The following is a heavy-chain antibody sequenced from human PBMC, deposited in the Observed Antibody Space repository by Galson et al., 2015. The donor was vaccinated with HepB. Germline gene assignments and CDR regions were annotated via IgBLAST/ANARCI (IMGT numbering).Heavy chain of an antibody. J-gene: IGHJ6*02. CDR3: ARDQGYGDWYYFGMDV. CDR1: GFPFSTYA. V-gene: IGHV3-30*04. CDR2: ISNDGSNK. D-gene: IGHD4-17*01. Sequence: LILSCAASGFPFSTYALHWVRQAPGTGLEWVAVISNDGSNKYYADSVKGRFTISRDKSKNTLYLQVNNLRTEETAVYYCARDQGYGDWYYFGMDVWGQGTTVTVSS.